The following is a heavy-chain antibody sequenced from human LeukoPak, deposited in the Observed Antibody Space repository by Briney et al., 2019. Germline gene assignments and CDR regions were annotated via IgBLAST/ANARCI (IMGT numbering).Heavy chain of an antibody. D-gene: IGHD6-19*01. J-gene: IGHJ4*02. V-gene: IGHV3-7*01. Sequence: GGSLRLSCVASGFPFSDYLLTWVRQAPGKGLEWVANIKQDGSEKYYVDSVRGRFTISRDNTKNSLYLQMNSLRAEDTAVYYCARDGVYSSGKSLDYWGQGTLVTVSS. CDR2: IKQDGSEK. CDR1: GFPFSDYL. CDR3: ARDGVYSSGKSLDY.